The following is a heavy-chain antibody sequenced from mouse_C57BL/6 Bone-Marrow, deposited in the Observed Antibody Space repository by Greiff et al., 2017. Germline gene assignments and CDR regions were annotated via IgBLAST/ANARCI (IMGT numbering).Heavy chain of an antibody. CDR1: GYTFTDYY. CDR2: INPYNGGT. J-gene: IGHJ3*01. Sequence: EVKLQQSGPVLVKPGASVKMSCKASGYTFTDYYMNWVKQSHGKSLEWIGVINPYNGGTSYNQKFKGKATLTVDKSSSTAYMELNSLTSEDSAVYYCARSGGLLWYRFAYWGQGTLVTVSA. D-gene: IGHD2-1*01. CDR3: ARSGGLLWYRFAY. V-gene: IGHV1-19*01.